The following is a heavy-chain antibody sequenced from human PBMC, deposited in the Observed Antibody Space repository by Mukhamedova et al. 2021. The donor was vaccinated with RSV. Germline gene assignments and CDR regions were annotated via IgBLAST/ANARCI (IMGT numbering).Heavy chain of an antibody. CDR2: INTDGGNT. J-gene: IGHJ5*02. V-gene: IGHV3-74*01. CDR3: ARGSFRSPSANDH. Sequence: GKGLVWVSRINTDGGNTIYADFVKSRFTVFRDNAKNTLYLQMNSLRAEDTALYYCARGSFRSPSANDHWGQGTLVTVSS.